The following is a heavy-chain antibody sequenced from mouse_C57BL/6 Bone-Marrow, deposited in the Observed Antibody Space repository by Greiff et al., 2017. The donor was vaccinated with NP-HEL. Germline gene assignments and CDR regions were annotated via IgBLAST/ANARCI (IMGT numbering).Heavy chain of an antibody. CDR1: GYTFTSYW. D-gene: IGHD1-1*01. J-gene: IGHJ1*03. Sequence: QVQLQQPGAELVRPGTSVKLSCKASGYTFTSYWMHWVKQRPGQGLEWIGVIDPSDSYTNYNQKFKGKATLTVDTSSSTAYMQLSSLTSEDSAVYYWARPHYYGSSHWYFDVWGTGTTVTVSS. CDR3: ARPHYYGSSHWYFDV. V-gene: IGHV1-59*01. CDR2: IDPSDSYT.